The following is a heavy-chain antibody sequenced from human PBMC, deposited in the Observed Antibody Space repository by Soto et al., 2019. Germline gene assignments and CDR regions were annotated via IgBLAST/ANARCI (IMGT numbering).Heavy chain of an antibody. CDR1: GGSISSFY. J-gene: IGHJ4*02. CDR2: IYYTGST. Sequence: SETLSLTCTVSGGSISSFYWSWIRQAPGKGLEWIGYIYYTGSTNYNPSLKSRVTISVDSSRNQFSLKLSSVTTADTAVYYCARMNSVTDYWGQGTLVTVS. V-gene: IGHV4-59*01. D-gene: IGHD4-17*01. CDR3: ARMNSVTDY.